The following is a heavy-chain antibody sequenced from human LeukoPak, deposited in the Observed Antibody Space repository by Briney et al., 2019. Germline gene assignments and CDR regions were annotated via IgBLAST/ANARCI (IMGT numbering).Heavy chain of an antibody. J-gene: IGHJ6*03. CDR1: GGSISSSSYY. V-gene: IGHV4-39*07. CDR3: ARDGRHRKYYYYYYYMDV. CDR2: IYYSGST. D-gene: IGHD1-1*01. Sequence: SETLSLTCTVSGGSISSSSYYWGWIRQPPGKGLEWIGSIYYSGSTYYNPSLKSRVTISVDTSKNQFSLKLSSVTAADTAVYYCARDGRHRKYYYYYYYMDVWGKGTTVTVSS.